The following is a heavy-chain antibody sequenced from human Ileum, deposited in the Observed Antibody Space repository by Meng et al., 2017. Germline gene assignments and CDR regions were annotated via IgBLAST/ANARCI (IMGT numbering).Heavy chain of an antibody. J-gene: IGHJ4*02. CDR2: TYYRSKWYS. CDR3: ASGSGSLDY. V-gene: IGHV6-1*02. Sequence: QVQLGQSGPGLLKPSQTLSSAFAGSGGSVSSNIAAWNWIRQSPLRGLEWLGRTYYRSKWYSEYAVSVKSRISITPDTSKNQFSLQMNSVTPEDTAVYYCASGSGSLDYWGPGTLVTVSS. CDR1: GGSVSSNIAA. D-gene: IGHD3-3*01.